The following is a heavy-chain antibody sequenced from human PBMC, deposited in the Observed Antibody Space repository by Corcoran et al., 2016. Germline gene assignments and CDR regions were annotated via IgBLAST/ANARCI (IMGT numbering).Heavy chain of an antibody. D-gene: IGHD2-21*02. Sequence: QVQLQESGPGLVKPSETLSLTCTVSGGSISSYYWSWIRQPPGKGLEWIGYIYYSGSTNYNPSLKSRVTISVDTSKNQFSLKLSSVTAADTAVYYCARIGCGGDCYPGWFDPWGQGTLVTVSS. CDR2: IYYSGST. V-gene: IGHV4-59*01. CDR3: ARIGCGGDCYPGWFDP. J-gene: IGHJ5*02. CDR1: GGSISSYY.